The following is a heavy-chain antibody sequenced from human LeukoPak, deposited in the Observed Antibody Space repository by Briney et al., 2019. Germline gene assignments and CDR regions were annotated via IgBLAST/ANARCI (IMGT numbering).Heavy chain of an antibody. D-gene: IGHD6-19*01. CDR3: AADQGSGWYV. CDR2: IIPVLNIT. Sequence: SVKVSCKASGGTFSSSAITWVRQAPGQGLEWMGRIIPVLNITNYAQKFQGRVTITADTSTSTAYMELSSLRSEDTAVYYCAADQGSGWYVWGQGTLVTVSS. V-gene: IGHV1-69*04. J-gene: IGHJ4*02. CDR1: GGTFSSSA.